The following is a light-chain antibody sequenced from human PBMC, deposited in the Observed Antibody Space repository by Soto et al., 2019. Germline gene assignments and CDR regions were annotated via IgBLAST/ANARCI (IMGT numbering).Light chain of an antibody. V-gene: IGKV3-20*01. CDR2: GAS. CDR1: QSVSSTY. J-gene: IGKJ4*01. CDR3: QQYESFPLT. Sequence: DIVLTQSPGTLSLSPGERPTLSCRASQSVSSTYFAWYQQKPGQAPRLLIHGASSRASGIPDRFSGSGSGTDFTLTISRLEPEDFAVYYCQQYESFPLTFGGGTKVDIK.